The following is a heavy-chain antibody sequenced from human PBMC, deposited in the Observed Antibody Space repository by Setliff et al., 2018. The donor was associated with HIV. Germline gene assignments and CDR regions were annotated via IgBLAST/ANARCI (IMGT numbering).Heavy chain of an antibody. CDR3: AREGPTKEGGMDV. V-gene: IGHV1-3*01. CDR2: INAGNGNT. Sequence: GASVKVSCKASGYTFTSYAMHWVRQAPGQRLEWMGWINAGNGNTKYSQKFQGRVTMTRDTSTSTVYMELSSLRSEDTAVYYCAREGPTKEGGMDVWGQGTTVTVSS. CDR1: GYTFTSYA. J-gene: IGHJ6*02.